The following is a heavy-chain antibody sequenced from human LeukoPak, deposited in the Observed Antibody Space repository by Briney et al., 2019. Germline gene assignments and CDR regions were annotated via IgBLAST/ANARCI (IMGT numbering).Heavy chain of an antibody. CDR2: INHSGST. V-gene: IGHV4-34*01. CDR3: ARHHFTMVRGVTSFDS. D-gene: IGHD3-10*01. Sequence: SETLSLTCAVYGGSFSGYYWSWIRQPPGKGLEWIGEINHSGSTNYNPSLKSRVTISVDTSKNQFSLKLSSVTAADTAVYYCARHHFTMVRGVTSFDSWGQGTLVTVSS. CDR1: GGSFSGYY. J-gene: IGHJ4*02.